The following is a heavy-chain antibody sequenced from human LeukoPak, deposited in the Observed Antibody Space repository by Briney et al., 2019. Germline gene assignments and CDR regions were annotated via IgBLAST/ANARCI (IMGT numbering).Heavy chain of an antibody. CDR1: GGSFNFYF. CDR3: ARDSNWGFQ. Sequence: SETLSLTCTVSGGSFNFYFWDWLRQPSGKELEWLADIDNRGSTQYNPSLRGRGTISVDTSRNHVSLRLTSVTAADTAVYFCARDSNWGFQWGAGSLVTVSS. V-gene: IGHV4-34*01. D-gene: IGHD7-27*01. J-gene: IGHJ4*02. CDR2: IDNRGST.